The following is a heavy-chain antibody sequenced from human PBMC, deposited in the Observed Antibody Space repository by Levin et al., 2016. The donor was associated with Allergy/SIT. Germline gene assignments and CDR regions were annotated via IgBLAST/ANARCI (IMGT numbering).Heavy chain of an antibody. D-gene: IGHD5-24*01. J-gene: IGHJ4*02. V-gene: IGHV3-64D*09. CDR2: ISSNGGST. Sequence: WIRQPPGKGLEYVSAISSNGGSTYYADSVKGRFTISRDNSKNTLYLQMSSLRAEDTAVYYCVSFSGDGYNRGFDYWGQGTLVTVSS. CDR3: VSFSGDGYNRGFDY.